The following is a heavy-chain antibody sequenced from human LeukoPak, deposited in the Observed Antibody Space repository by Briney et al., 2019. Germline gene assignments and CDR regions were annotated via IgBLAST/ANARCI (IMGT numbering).Heavy chain of an antibody. CDR2: IKQDGSEK. CDR3: ARARFSYGHYYFDY. J-gene: IGHJ4*02. Sequence: GGSLRLSCAASAFTFSTYWMCWVRHAPGQGLEWVANIKQDGSEKYYVDSVKGRFTISRDNAKDSLYLQMNSLRAEDTAVYYCARARFSYGHYYFDYWGQGTLVTVSS. D-gene: IGHD5-18*01. V-gene: IGHV3-7*04. CDR1: AFTFSTYW.